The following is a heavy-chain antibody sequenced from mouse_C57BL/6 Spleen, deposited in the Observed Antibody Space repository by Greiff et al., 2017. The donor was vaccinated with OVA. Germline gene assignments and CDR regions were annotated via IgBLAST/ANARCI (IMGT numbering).Heavy chain of an antibody. Sequence: VQLQQSGAELVRPGSSVKISCKTSGYAFTSYGINWVKQRPGQGLEWIGYIYLGDGYTEYNEQFKGKATLTSDTSSSTAYMQLSSLTSEDSAIYYCEGYGDYLDYWGQGTTLTVSS. D-gene: IGHD1-2*01. V-gene: IGHV1-58*01. J-gene: IGHJ2*01. CDR1: GYAFTSYG. CDR2: IYLGDGYT. CDR3: EGYGDYLDY.